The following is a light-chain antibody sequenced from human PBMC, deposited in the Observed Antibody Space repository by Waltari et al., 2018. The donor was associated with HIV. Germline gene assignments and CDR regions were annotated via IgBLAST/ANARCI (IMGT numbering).Light chain of an antibody. V-gene: IGKV1-33*01. CDR2: DAS. J-gene: IGKJ4*01. CDR3: QQYHRVPVN. CDR1: QDIRKY. Sequence: IQMTQPPSSLSPSVGDRVTITCPASQDIRKYFNWYQQKPGNAPKLLILDASNLKTGVPARCSGSGYGTHYTFIINSLQREDVATYYCQQYHRVPVNFGGGTKVAIK.